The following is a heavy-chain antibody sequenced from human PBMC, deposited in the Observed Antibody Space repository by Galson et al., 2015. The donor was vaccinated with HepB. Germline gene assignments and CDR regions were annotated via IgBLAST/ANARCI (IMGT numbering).Heavy chain of an antibody. CDR2: ISSSSSYI. D-gene: IGHD3-10*01. V-gene: IGHV3-21*01. Sequence: SLRLSCAASGFTFSSYSMNWVRQAPGKGLEWVSSISSSSSYIYYADSVKGRFTISRDNAKNSLYLQMNSLRAEDTAVYYCARAPTADRGSRPPVDNWFDPWGQGTLVTVSS. CDR3: ARAPTADRGSRPPVDNWFDP. J-gene: IGHJ5*02. CDR1: GFTFSSYS.